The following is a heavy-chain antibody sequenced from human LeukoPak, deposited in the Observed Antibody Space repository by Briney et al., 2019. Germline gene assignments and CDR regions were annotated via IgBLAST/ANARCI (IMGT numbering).Heavy chain of an antibody. V-gene: IGHV3-23*01. J-gene: IGHJ4*02. CDR1: GFPFTNYA. CDR3: AREGSYDGSTMWYFDY. D-gene: IGHD3-22*01. CDR2: TTARGDSP. Sequence: PGGSLRLSCVASGFPFTNYAMSWVRQAPGKGLEWVSVTTARGDSPYYADSVKGRFIISRDNSKNTLYLQMNSLRAEDTAVYYCAREGSYDGSTMWYFDYWGQGTLVTVSS.